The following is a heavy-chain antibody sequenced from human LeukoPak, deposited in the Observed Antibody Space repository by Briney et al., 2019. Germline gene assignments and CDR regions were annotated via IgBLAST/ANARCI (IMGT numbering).Heavy chain of an antibody. D-gene: IGHD4-11*01. V-gene: IGHV4-30-4*08. CDR2: IYYSGNA. CDR1: GGSISSSSCY. Sequence: SETLSLTCTVSGGSISSSSCYWGWIRQPPGKGLEWIGYIYYSGNAYYNPSLKSRVTISADTSKNQFSLKLNSVTAADTAVYYCARVSTVTKDFGYWGQGTLVTVSS. CDR3: ARVSTVTKDFGY. J-gene: IGHJ4*02.